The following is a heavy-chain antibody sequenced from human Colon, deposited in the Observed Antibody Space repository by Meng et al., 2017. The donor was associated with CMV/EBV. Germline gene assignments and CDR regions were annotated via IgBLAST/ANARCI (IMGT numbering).Heavy chain of an antibody. CDR2: IFFSGST. D-gene: IGHD3-22*01. CDR1: GGSLNGYY. Sequence: SETLSLTCTVSGGSLNGYYWSWIRQTPGRGLEWIGYIFFSGSTNYNPSLKSRVTISVDTSKNQFSLKLSSVTAADTAVYYCARGDYYDSSAVLRDWGQGTLVTVSS. J-gene: IGHJ4*02. CDR3: ARGDYYDSSAVLRD. V-gene: IGHV4-59*01.